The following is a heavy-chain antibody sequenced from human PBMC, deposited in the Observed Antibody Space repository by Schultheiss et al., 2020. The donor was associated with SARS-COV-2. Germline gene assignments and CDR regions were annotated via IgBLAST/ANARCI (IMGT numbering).Heavy chain of an antibody. CDR2: ISGSGGST. CDR1: GFTFSSYA. CDR3: AKDRRATGYYYYGMDV. D-gene: IGHD5-24*01. V-gene: IGHV3-23*01. Sequence: GGSLRLSCAASGFTFSSYAMSWVRQAPGKGLEWVSAISGSGGSTYYADSVKGRFTISRDNSKNTLYLQMNSLRAEDTALYYCAKDRRATGYYYYGMDVWGQGTTVTVSS. J-gene: IGHJ6*02.